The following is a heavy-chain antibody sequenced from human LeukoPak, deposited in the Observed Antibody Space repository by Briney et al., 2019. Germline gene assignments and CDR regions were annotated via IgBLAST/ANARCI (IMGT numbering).Heavy chain of an antibody. Sequence: GGSLRLSCAASGFTFDDYAMHWVRQAPGKGLDWVSGISWNSGSIGYADSVKGRFTISRDNAKNSLYLQMNSLRAEDMALYYCAKAMTSGSSEGVFDYWGQGTLVTVSS. CDR2: ISWNSGSI. V-gene: IGHV3-9*03. D-gene: IGHD1-26*01. CDR1: GFTFDDYA. CDR3: AKAMTSGSSEGVFDY. J-gene: IGHJ4*02.